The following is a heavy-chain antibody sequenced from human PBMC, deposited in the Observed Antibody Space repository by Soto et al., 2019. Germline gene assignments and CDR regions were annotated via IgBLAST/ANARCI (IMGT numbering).Heavy chain of an antibody. Sequence: GASVKVSCKASGYTFTSYGISWLRQSPGQGLEWMGWISAYNGNTNYAQKLQGRVTMTTDTSTSTAYMELRSLISDDTAVYYCARDQGIAAAGSLSDYWGQGTLVTVSS. CDR1: GYTFTSYG. CDR2: ISAYNGNT. J-gene: IGHJ4*02. CDR3: ARDQGIAAAGSLSDY. D-gene: IGHD6-13*01. V-gene: IGHV1-18*01.